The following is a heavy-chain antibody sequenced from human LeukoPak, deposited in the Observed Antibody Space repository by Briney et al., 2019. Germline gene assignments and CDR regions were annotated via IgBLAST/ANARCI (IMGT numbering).Heavy chain of an antibody. V-gene: IGHV4-4*08. Sequence: PSETLSLTCTVSGGPISGYLWSWIRQPPGGGLEWIGCIHPSGSTNYSPSLKSRVTMSADTSKNQFSLKVTSVTAADTAVYYCATGRDAYKTGYWGLGTLVTVSS. CDR2: IHPSGST. CDR3: ATGRDAYKTGY. J-gene: IGHJ4*02. D-gene: IGHD5-24*01. CDR1: GGPISGYL.